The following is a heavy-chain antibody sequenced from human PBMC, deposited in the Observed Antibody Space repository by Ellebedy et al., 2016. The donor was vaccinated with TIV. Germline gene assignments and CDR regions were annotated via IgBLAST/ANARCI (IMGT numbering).Heavy chain of an antibody. CDR2: VHAGDGNT. D-gene: IGHD4-23*01. J-gene: IGHJ4*02. V-gene: IGHV1-3*01. CDR3: AKDINSGGNSHYPLDY. Sequence: AASVKVSCKASGYTFHGCPIHWVRQAPGQSLEWMGWVHAGDGNTRYSQQFQGRVTFARDTSASTAYIELSSLRSEDTAVYYFAKDINSGGNSHYPLDYWGQGTLVSVSS. CDR1: GYTFHGCP.